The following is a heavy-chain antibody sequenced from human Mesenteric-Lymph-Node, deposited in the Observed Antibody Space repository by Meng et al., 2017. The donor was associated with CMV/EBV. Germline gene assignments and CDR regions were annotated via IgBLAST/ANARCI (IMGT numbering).Heavy chain of an antibody. CDR3: ARLSGGVVIAP. J-gene: IGHJ4*02. CDR1: GFTFNTYE. V-gene: IGHV3-48*03. Sequence: GESLKISYAASGFTFNTYEMNWVRQTPGKGLEWVSYIGSDGITIYYADSVKGRFTISRDNAKKSLYLQMNSLRAEDTAVYYCARLSGGVVIAPWGQGTLVTVSS. D-gene: IGHD2-21*01. CDR2: IGSDGITI.